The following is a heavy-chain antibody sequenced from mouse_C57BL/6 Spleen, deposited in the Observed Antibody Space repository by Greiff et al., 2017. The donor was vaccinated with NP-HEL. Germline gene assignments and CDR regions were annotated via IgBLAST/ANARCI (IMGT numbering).Heavy chain of an antibody. V-gene: IGHV1-64*01. CDR3: ARCDYGRGVDY. D-gene: IGHD2-4*01. J-gene: IGHJ2*01. CDR2: IHPNSGST. Sequence: QVQLQQPGAELVKPGASVKLSCKASGYTFTSYWMHWVKQRPGQGLEWIGMIHPNSGSTNYNEKFKSKATLTVDKSSSTAYMQLSSLTSEDSAVYYCARCDYGRGVDYWGQGTTLTVSS. CDR1: GYTFTSYW.